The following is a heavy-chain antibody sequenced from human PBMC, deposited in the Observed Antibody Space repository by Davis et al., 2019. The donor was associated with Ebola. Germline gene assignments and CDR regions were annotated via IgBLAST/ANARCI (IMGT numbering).Heavy chain of an antibody. J-gene: IGHJ3*01. V-gene: IGHV3-11*05. CDR2: ISSKSTRT. CDR1: GFTFSDHY. D-gene: IGHD1-1*01. Sequence: GESLKISCAASGFTFSDHYMSWIRQAPGKGLEWVSKISSKSTRTEYADSVRGRFTISRDNSKNLLLLEMSSLRAEDTAVYYCAREGTGTTLLAFDLWGQGTMVTVSS. CDR3: AREGTGTTLLAFDL.